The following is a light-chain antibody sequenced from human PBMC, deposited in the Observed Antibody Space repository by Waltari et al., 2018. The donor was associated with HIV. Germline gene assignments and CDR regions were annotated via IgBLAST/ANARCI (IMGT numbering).Light chain of an antibody. Sequence: QSVLAQPPSVSGAPGQRVTISCSGRGSNIRSNYVNWYQQLPVTAPRVLIYNDDQRPAGVPARFSGSKAGTTASLAISGLQSEDEADYYCAAWDDTLKVYVFGTGTKVTVL. CDR2: NDD. CDR3: AAWDDTLKVYV. CDR1: GSNIRSNY. J-gene: IGLJ1*01. V-gene: IGLV1-44*01.